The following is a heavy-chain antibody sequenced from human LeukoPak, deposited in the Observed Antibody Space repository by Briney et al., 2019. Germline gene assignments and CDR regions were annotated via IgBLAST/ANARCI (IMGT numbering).Heavy chain of an antibody. CDR1: GGSISSSTYY. CDR3: AINLPRIAVAGTFEYFQH. V-gene: IGHV4-39*07. J-gene: IGHJ1*01. CDR2: IYYSGST. D-gene: IGHD6-19*01. Sequence: SETLSLTCTVSGGSISSSTYYWGWIRQPPGKGLEWIGSIYYSGSTCYNPSLKSRVTISVDTSKNQFSLKLSSVTAADTAVYYCAINLPRIAVAGTFEYFQHWGQGTLVTVSS.